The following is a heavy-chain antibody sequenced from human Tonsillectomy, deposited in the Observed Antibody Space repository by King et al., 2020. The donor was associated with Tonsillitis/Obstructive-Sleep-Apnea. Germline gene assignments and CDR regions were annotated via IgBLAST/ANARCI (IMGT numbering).Heavy chain of an antibody. CDR3: ARVAHYYDSSGYYHDAFDI. D-gene: IGHD3-22*01. CDR1: GGSISSYY. V-gene: IGHV4-4*07. J-gene: IGHJ3*02. CDR2: IYTSGST. Sequence: QVQLQESGPGLVKPSETLSLTCTVSGGSISSYYWSWIRQPAGKGLEWIGLIYTSGSTNYNPSLKSRVTMSVDTSKNQFSLKLSSVTAADTAVYYCARVAHYYDSSGYYHDAFDIWGQGTMVTVSS.